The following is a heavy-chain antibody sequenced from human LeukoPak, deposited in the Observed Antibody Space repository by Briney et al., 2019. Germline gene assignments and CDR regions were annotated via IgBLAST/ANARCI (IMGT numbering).Heavy chain of an antibody. CDR3: AREDSSHFWDY. Sequence: TLSLTRTVSGDSISSGNHYWSWIRQPPGKGLEWIGYISYSGTTYYSASLKSRVTISVDTSTNQFSLKLVSVTAADTAVYYCAREDSSHFWDYWGQGTLVTVSS. CDR2: ISYSGTT. J-gene: IGHJ4*02. D-gene: IGHD2-15*01. CDR1: GDSISSGNHY. V-gene: IGHV4-30-4*01.